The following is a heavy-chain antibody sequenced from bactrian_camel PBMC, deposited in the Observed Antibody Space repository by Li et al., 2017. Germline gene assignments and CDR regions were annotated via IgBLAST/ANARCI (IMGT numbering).Heavy chain of an antibody. CDR2: RDVDGTT. J-gene: IGHJ4*01. V-gene: IGHV3S57*01. Sequence: VQLVESGGASVQAGGSLTLSCTASGHTYSSYCMGWFRQYPGKEREGVAARDVDGTTRYVDSVKGRFTISQDTAKNALYLQMNSLKPEDTAIYYRSAEFGGGTWYWGQGTQVTVS. CDR1: GHTYSSYC. CDR3: SAEFGGGTWY. D-gene: IGHD2*01.